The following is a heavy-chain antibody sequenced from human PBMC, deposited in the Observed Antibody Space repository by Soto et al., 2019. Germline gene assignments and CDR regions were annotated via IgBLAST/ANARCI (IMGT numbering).Heavy chain of an antibody. D-gene: IGHD2-21*02. V-gene: IGHV1-3*01. CDR2: IDADKGNT. CDR1: GYTFTKYA. J-gene: IGHJ2*01. Sequence: QAQLVQSGTEVKQPGAAVKVSCQASGYTFTKYAIHWLRQAPGQNVEWMGWIDADKGNTKYSHKFRGRVSVTSDTSANIAYMELISLTSEDTAVYYCARTGEGCGGDCYRHFDLWGRGTLVTVSS. CDR3: ARTGEGCGGDCYRHFDL.